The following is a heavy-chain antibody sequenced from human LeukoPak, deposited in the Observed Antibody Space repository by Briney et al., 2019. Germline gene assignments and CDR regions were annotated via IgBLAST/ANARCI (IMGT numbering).Heavy chain of an antibody. D-gene: IGHD2-8*02. Sequence: GGTLRLSCAASGFTFSTFAMIWVRQPPGKGLEWVSSIFPSGGEIHYADSVRGRFTISRDNSKSTLSLQMNSLRAEDTAIYYCATYRQVLLPLESWGQGTLVTVSS. CDR3: ATYRQVLLPLES. J-gene: IGHJ4*02. CDR1: GFTFSTFA. V-gene: IGHV3-23*01. CDR2: IFPSGGEI.